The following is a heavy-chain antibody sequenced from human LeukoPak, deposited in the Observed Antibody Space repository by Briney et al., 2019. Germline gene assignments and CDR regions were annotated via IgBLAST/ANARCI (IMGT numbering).Heavy chain of an antibody. CDR3: ARGRYCSSTSCYKVYYYYMDV. CDR1: GYTFTTYG. Sequence: ASVKVSCKASGYTFTTYGISWVRQASGQGLEWVGWISAYNGNTNYAPKLQGRVTMTTDTSTSTAYMELRSLRSDDTAVYYCARGRYCSSTSCYKVYYYYMDVWGKGTTVTVSS. V-gene: IGHV1-18*01. J-gene: IGHJ6*03. D-gene: IGHD2-2*02. CDR2: ISAYNGNT.